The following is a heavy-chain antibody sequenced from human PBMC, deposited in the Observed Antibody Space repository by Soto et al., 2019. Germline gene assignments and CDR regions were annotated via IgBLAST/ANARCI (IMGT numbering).Heavy chain of an antibody. CDR3: ASRPSSMDYYGSGSQYYYYYGMDV. CDR2: IDPSDSYT. V-gene: IGHV5-10-1*01. D-gene: IGHD3-10*01. Sequence: GESLKISCKGSGYSFTSYWISWVRQMPGKGLEWMGRIDPSDSYTNYSPSFQGHVTISADKSISTAYLQWSSLKASDTAMYYCASRPSSMDYYGSGSQYYYYYGMDVWGQGTTVTVSS. CDR1: GYSFTSYW. J-gene: IGHJ6*02.